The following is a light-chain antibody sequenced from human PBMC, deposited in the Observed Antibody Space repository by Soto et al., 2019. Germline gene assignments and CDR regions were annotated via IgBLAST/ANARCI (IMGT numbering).Light chain of an antibody. V-gene: IGLV2-14*03. Sequence: QSVLAQPASVSGAPGQSITISCTGTTSDVGRYDYVSWFQQHPGKAPKLIIYDVSHWPSGVSDRFSGSKSGNTASLTISGLQAEAEADYYCSSFTTSTNFVFGPGTKLTVL. CDR2: DVS. CDR1: TSDVGRYDY. CDR3: SSFTTSTNFV. J-gene: IGLJ1*01.